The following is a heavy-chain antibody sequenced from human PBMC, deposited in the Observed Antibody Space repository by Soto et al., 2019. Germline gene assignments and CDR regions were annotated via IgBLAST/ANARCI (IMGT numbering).Heavy chain of an antibody. D-gene: IGHD3-10*01. Sequence: EVQLLESGGGLVQPGGSLRLSGAASGFTFSNYVLSWVRQAPGKGLEWVSDISGTGGSTYYADSVKGRFTISRDNSKNALYVQRISLRAEDTAVYYCAREGTRVRGHDDWGQGPRVTVAS. CDR1: GFTFSNYV. J-gene: IGHJ4*02. CDR2: ISGTGGST. V-gene: IGHV3-23*01. CDR3: AREGTRVRGHDD.